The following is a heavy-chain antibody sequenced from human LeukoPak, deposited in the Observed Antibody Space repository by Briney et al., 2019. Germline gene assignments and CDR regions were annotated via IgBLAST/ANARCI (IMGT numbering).Heavy chain of an antibody. Sequence: GGSLRLSCAASGFTFSSYSMNWVRQAPGKGLEWVSSISSSSSYIYYADSVKGRFTISRDDAKNTLYLQMNSLRAEDTAVYYCARAAMGYTGDYWGQGTLVTVSS. CDR3: ARAAMGYTGDY. J-gene: IGHJ4*02. CDR2: ISSSSSYI. V-gene: IGHV3-21*01. D-gene: IGHD6-13*01. CDR1: GFTFSSYS.